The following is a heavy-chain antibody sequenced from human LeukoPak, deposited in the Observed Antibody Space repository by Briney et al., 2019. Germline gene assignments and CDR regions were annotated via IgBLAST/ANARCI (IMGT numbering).Heavy chain of an antibody. J-gene: IGHJ6*02. CDR1: GGSISSGGYY. D-gene: IGHD2-21*01. V-gene: IGHV4-31*03. CDR3: ARGLVIPYYYGMDV. CDR2: IYYSGST. Sequence: SQTLSLTCTVSGGSISSGGYYWSWIRQHPGKGLEWIGYIYYSGSTYYNPSLKSRVTISVDTSKNQFSLKLSSVTAADTAVYYCARGLVIPYYYGMDVWGQGTTVTVS.